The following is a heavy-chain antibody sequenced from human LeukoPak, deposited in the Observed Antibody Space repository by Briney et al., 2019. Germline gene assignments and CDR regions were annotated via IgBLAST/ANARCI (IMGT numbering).Heavy chain of an antibody. J-gene: IGHJ4*02. CDR3: AREEMATIVY. D-gene: IGHD5-24*01. CDR1: GLTFSSYC. V-gene: IGHV3-7*03. CDR2: IKQDGSEK. Sequence: GGSLRLSCGASGLTFSSYCISWVRQAPGKGLEWVANIKQDGSEKYYVDSVKGRFTISRDNAKNSLYLQMNSLRAEDTAVYYCAREEMATIVYWGQGTLVTVSS.